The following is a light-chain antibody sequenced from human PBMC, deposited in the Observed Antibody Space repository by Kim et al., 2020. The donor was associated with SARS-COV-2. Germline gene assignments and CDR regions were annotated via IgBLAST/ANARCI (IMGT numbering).Light chain of an antibody. CDR1: QTSKNR. Sequence: STGERATRSCRASQTSKNRLVWYQHKPGQAPRLLIYDATTRATGVPARFIGSGSETDFTLTISSLQSEDFAVYYCQQSNDWPPLTFGQGTKVDIK. V-gene: IGKV3-15*01. J-gene: IGKJ1*01. CDR3: QQSNDWPPLT. CDR2: DAT.